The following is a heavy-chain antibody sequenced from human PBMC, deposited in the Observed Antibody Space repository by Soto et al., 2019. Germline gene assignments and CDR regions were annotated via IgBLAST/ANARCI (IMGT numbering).Heavy chain of an antibody. CDR3: ARVRSAAGTAAAGQTRYFDY. D-gene: IGHD6-13*01. Sequence: EVQLLESGGGLVQPGGSLRLSCAASGFTFSSYSMSWVRQAPGKGLEWVSGFRTGGDDATTYYADSVKGRFTISRDNSKNSLYLQMNSLRDEDTAVYYCARVRSAAGTAAAGQTRYFDYWGQGTLVTVSS. CDR1: GFTFSSYS. CDR2: FRTGGDDATT. V-gene: IGHV3-23*01. J-gene: IGHJ4*02.